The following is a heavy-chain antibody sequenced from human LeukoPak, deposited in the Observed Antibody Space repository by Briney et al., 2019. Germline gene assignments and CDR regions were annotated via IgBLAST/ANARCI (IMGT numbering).Heavy chain of an antibody. V-gene: IGHV3-53*05. CDR3: ARESWGPVGP. CDR1: GFLVSNNH. D-gene: IGHD7-27*01. Sequence: PGRSLRLSCAASGFLVSNNHMSWFRQAPGKGLEWVSLTYTDTSAYYTDSVKGRFTISRDNSKNALNLQMNSLRLEDTGIYYCARESWGPVGPWGPGTLVTVSS. J-gene: IGHJ5*02. CDR2: TYTDTSA.